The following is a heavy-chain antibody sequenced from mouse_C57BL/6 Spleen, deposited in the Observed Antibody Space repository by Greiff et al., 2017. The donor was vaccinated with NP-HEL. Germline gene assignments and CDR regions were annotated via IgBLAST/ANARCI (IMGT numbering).Heavy chain of an antibody. J-gene: IGHJ2*01. V-gene: IGHV3-6*01. CDR2: ISYDGSN. CDR1: GYSITSGYY. CDR3: ARDRDYDGYVDY. D-gene: IGHD2-4*01. Sequence: VQLQQSGPGLVKPSQSLSLTCSVTGYSITSGYYWNWIRQFPGNKLEWMGYISYDGSNNYNPSLKNRISITRDTSKNQFFLKLNSVTTEDTATYYCARDRDYDGYVDYWRQGTTLPVSS.